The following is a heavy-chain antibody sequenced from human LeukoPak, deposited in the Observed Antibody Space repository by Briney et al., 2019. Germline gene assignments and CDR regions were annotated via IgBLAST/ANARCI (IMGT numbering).Heavy chain of an antibody. CDR1: GYTFTSYA. V-gene: IGHV7-4-1*02. J-gene: IGHJ4*02. Sequence: ASVKVSCKASGYTFTSYAMDWVRQAPGQGLEWMGWINTNTGNPTYAQGFTGRFVFPLDTSVSTAYLQISSLKAEDTAVYYCAREGTNSGWYGAPDFDYWGQGTLVTVSS. CDR3: AREGTNSGWYGAPDFDY. CDR2: INTNTGNP. D-gene: IGHD6-19*01.